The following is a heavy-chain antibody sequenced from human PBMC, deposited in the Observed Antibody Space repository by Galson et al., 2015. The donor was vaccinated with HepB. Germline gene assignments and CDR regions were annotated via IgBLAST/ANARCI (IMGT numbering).Heavy chain of an antibody. V-gene: IGHV1-69*06. CDR3: ARLLITLPATIAAAPSVNYYYGMDV. D-gene: IGHD6-13*01. CDR2: IIPIFGTA. Sequence: SVKVSCKASGGTFSRYAISWVRQAPGQGLEWMGGIIPIFGTANYAQKFQGRVTITADKSTSTAYMELSSLRSEDTAVYYCARLLITLPATIAAAPSVNYYYGMDVWGQGTTVTVSS. CDR1: GGTFSRYA. J-gene: IGHJ6*02.